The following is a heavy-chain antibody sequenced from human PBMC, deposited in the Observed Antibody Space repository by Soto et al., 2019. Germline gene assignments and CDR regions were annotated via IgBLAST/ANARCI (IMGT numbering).Heavy chain of an antibody. CDR2: IYYSGNT. V-gene: IGHV4-30-4*01. Sequence: SSETLSLTCTFSGYSISSGDYYWSWIRQPPGKGLEWIGCIYYSGNTYYNPSLKRRFSISVDTSKNQFSLQLSSVTVADTAVYYCARVNGYCSSPRCFVVRSYTMDVWGQGTTVTVSS. D-gene: IGHD2-2*01. CDR3: ARVNGYCSSPRCFVVRSYTMDV. CDR1: GYSISSGDYY. J-gene: IGHJ6*02.